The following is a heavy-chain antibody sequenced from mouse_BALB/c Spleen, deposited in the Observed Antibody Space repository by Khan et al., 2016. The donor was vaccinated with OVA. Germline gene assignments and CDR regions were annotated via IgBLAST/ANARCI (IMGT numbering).Heavy chain of an antibody. CDR1: GFNIKDTY. CDR3: ARINA. V-gene: IGHV14-3*02. CDR2: IDPANGNT. Sequence: MQLEESGAELVKPGASVKLSCTAPGFNIKDTYMHWVKQRPEQGLEWIGRIDPANGNTKYDPKFQGKATITADTSSNTAYLQLSSLTSEDTDVYYCARINAWGQGTTLTVSS. J-gene: IGHJ2*01.